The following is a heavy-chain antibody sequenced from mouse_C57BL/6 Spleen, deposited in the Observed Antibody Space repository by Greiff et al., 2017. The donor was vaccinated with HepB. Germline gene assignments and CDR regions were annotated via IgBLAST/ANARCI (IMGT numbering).Heavy chain of an antibody. CDR1: GYTFTDYY. D-gene: IGHD1-1*01. CDR3: ARGGTVVDPHDY. Sequence: EVKLLESGPVLVKPGASVKMSCKASGYTFTDYYMNWVKQSHGKSLEWIGVINPYNGGTSYNQKFKGKATLTVDKSSSTAYMELNSLTSEDSAVYYCARGGTVVDPHDYWGQGTTLTVSS. J-gene: IGHJ2*01. V-gene: IGHV1-19*01. CDR2: INPYNGGT.